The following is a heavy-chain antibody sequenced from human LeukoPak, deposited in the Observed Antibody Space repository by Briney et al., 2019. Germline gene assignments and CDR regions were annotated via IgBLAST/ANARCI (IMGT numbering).Heavy chain of an antibody. CDR3: ASETYYYDSSGYPTDAFDI. Sequence: ASVKVSCKASGGTFSSYAISWVRQAPGQGLEWMGWISAYNGNTNYAQKLQGRVTMTTDTSTSTAYMELRSLRSDDTAVYYCASETYYYDSSGYPTDAFDIWAKGQWSPSLQ. J-gene: IGHJ3*02. CDR2: ISAYNGNT. D-gene: IGHD3-22*01. V-gene: IGHV1-18*01. CDR1: GGTFSSYA.